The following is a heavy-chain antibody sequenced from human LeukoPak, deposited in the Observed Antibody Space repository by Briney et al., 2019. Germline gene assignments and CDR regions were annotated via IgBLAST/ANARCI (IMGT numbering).Heavy chain of an antibody. J-gene: IGHJ4*02. CDR2: MNPNSGNT. D-gene: IGHD6-13*01. CDR3: ARAYSSTAFDY. V-gene: IGHV1-8*01. Sequence: ASVKVSCKASGYTFTNYDINWVRRATGQGLEWMGWMNPNSGNTGYAQKFQGRVTMTRNTSISTAYMELSSLRSEDTAVYYCARAYSSTAFDYWGQGTLVTVSS. CDR1: GYTFTNYD.